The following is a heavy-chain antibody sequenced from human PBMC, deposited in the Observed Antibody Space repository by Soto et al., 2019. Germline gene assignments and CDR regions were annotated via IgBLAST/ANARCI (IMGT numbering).Heavy chain of an antibody. V-gene: IGHV3-48*02. Sequence: GGSLRLSCAASGFTFSTYSMNWVRQAPGKGLEWVSYISSSSNTIYYADSVKGRFTISRDNAKNSLYLQMNSLRDEDTAVYYCARDCGAYFGVVTLPYYFDYWGQGTLVTVSS. J-gene: IGHJ4*02. D-gene: IGHD3-3*01. CDR2: ISSSSNTI. CDR1: GFTFSTYS. CDR3: ARDCGAYFGVVTLPYYFDY.